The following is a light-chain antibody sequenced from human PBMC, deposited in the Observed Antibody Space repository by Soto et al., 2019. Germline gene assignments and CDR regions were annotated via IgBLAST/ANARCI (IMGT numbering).Light chain of an antibody. CDR3: SSFTGTSYD. J-gene: IGLJ1*01. V-gene: IGLV2-14*01. CDR2: DVS. Sequence: LTQPSPLSGSPGQSITLSRTGGRRDVGGNNYVSWYQQYPGKAPKLMVCDVSNRPSGVSNRFSGSKSGNTASLTISGLQAEDEADYYCSSFTGTSYDFGTGTKVTVL. CDR1: RRDVGGNNY.